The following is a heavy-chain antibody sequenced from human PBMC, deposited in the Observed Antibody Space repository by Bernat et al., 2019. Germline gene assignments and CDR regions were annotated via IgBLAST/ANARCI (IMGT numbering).Heavy chain of an antibody. CDR3: AAGKWFGELLDGDY. J-gene: IGHJ4*02. CDR2: IVVGSGTT. Sequence: QMQLVQSGPEVKKPGTSVKVSCKASGFTFTSSAMQWVRQAHGQRLERIGGIVVGSGTTNNAQKFQERVTITREMSTSTAYMELSSLRSEDTTVYYCAAGKWFGELLDGDYWGQGTLVTVSS. V-gene: IGHV1-58*02. CDR1: GFTFTSSA. D-gene: IGHD3-10*01.